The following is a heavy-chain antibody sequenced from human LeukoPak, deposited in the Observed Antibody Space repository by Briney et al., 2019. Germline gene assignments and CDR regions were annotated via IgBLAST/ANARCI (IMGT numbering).Heavy chain of an antibody. CDR1: GFSFSSSY. D-gene: IGHD4-17*01. CDR2: IYRDGKT. CDR3: AKDRIRLRHQDFDY. Sequence: GGSLRLSCAASGFSFSSSYMNWVRQAPGKGLEWVSIIYRDGKTFYADSVKGRFTISRDNSKNTLYLQMNSLRAEDTAVYYCAKDRIRLRHQDFDYWGQGTLVTVSS. V-gene: IGHV3-53*01. J-gene: IGHJ4*02.